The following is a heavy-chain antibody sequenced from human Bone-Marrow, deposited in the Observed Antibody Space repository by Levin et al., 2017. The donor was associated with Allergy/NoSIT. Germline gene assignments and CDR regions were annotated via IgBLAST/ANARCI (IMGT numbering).Heavy chain of an antibody. CDR1: GGSISSDY. J-gene: IGHJ4*02. CDR3: ARIPDIRGWPFDY. CDR2: IHYSKTT. V-gene: IGHV4-59*01. Sequence: SETLSLTCTVSGGSISSDYWTWIRQPPGKGLEWIGYIHYSKTTNYNPSLTSRLTILVDGSKNQFYLKLTSVTAADTAVYYCARIPDIRGWPFDYWGQGTLVTVSS. D-gene: IGHD6-19*01.